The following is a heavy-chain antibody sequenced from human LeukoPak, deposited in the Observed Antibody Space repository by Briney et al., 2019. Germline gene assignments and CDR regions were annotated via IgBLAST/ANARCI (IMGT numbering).Heavy chain of an antibody. Sequence: KPGESLRLSCAASGFTFSDYYMSWIRQAPGKGLEWVSYISSSGSTIYYADSVKGRFTISRDNAKNSPYLQMNSLRAEDSAVYYCARDGSYGSFDYWGQGTLVTVSS. CDR2: ISSSGSTI. J-gene: IGHJ4*02. D-gene: IGHD5-18*01. CDR1: GFTFSDYY. CDR3: ARDGSYGSFDY. V-gene: IGHV3-11*01.